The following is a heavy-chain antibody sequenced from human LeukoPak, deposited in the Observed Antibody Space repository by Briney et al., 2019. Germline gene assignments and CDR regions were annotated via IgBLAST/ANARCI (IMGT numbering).Heavy chain of an antibody. CDR1: GGSISSSSYY. D-gene: IGHD3-22*01. CDR2: IYYSGST. J-gene: IGHJ4*02. V-gene: IGHV4-39*07. CDR3: ARDSFYYDSSGSPL. Sequence: SETLSLTCTVSGGSISSSSYYWGWIRQPPGKGLEWIGSIYYSGSTYYNPSLKSRVTISVDTSKNQFSLKLSSVTAADTAVYYCARDSFYYDSSGSPLWGQGTLVTVSS.